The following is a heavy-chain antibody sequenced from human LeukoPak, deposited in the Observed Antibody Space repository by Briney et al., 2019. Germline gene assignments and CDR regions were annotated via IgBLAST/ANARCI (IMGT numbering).Heavy chain of an antibody. CDR1: GGTFSSYA. J-gene: IGHJ3*01. D-gene: IGHD3-22*01. Sequence: ASVKVSCKASGGTFSSYAISWVRQAPGQGLEWMGRINPNSGATKYAQKFQGRVTMTRDTSISTAYMELSRLRSDDTAVYYCARGEYYFDAQNQANDAFDVWGQGTMVTVSS. V-gene: IGHV1-2*06. CDR2: INPNSGAT. CDR3: ARGEYYFDAQNQANDAFDV.